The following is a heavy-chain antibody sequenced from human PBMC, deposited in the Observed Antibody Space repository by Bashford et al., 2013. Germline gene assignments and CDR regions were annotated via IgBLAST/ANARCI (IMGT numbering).Heavy chain of an antibody. V-gene: IGHV1-2*02. Sequence: VASVKVSCRASGYTLSHYYLYWVRQAPGQGLEWMGWLNPNNGGTSFAQKFQDRVTLTRDTSINTAYMELSRLRSDDTAVYFCARFFXGIAMDVWGQGTTVTVSS. J-gene: IGHJ6*02. CDR3: ARFFXGIAMDV. CDR2: LNPNNGGT. CDR1: GYTLSHYY.